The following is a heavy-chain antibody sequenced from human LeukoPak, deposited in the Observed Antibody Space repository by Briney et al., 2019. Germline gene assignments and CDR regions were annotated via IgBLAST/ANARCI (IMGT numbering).Heavy chain of an antibody. V-gene: IGHV6-1*01. CDR2: TYYRSDWYK. D-gene: IGHD3-22*01. Sequence: SQTLSLTCAISGDSVSSNSAAWNWIRQSPSRGLEWLGRTYYRSDWYKDYAVSVKSRITINRDTSKNQFSLKLSSVTAADTAVYYCARGTYPPTYYYDSSGYSKLRAFDIWGQGTMVTVSS. CDR3: ARGTYPPTYYYDSSGYSKLRAFDI. J-gene: IGHJ3*02. CDR1: GDSVSSNSAA.